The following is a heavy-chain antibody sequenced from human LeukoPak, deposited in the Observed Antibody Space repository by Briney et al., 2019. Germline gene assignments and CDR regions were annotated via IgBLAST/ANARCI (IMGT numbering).Heavy chain of an antibody. J-gene: IGHJ4*02. CDR1: GYTFTGYY. Sequence: ASVKVSCKASGYTFTGYYMHWVRQAPGQGLEWMGWINPNSGGTNYAQKFQGRVTITADKSTSTAYMELSSLRSEDTAVYYCARAGYSSSWYEPLDYWGQGTLVTVSS. V-gene: IGHV1-2*02. CDR3: ARAGYSSSWYEPLDY. CDR2: INPNSGGT. D-gene: IGHD6-13*01.